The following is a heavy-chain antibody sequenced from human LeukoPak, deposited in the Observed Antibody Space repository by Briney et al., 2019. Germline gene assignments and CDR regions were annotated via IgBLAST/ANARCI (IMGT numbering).Heavy chain of an antibody. CDR2: INHSGST. J-gene: IGHJ3*01. V-gene: IGHV4-34*01. CDR1: GGSFSGYY. D-gene: IGHD6-13*01. CDR3: ARGLSIAAAGTGYAFDF. Sequence: SETLSLTCAVYGGSFSGYYWSWIRQPPGKGLEWIGEINHSGSTNYNPSLKSRVTMSVDTSKNQFSLKVSSVTAADTAVYYCARGLSIAAAGTGYAFDFWGQGTMVTVSS.